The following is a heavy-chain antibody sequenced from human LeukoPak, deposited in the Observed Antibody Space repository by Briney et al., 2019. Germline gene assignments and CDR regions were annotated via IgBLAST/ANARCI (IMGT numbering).Heavy chain of an antibody. CDR3: AGASFYYGSGSYSEHKDY. CDR1: GGSFSGYY. Sequence: SETLSLTCAVYGGSFSGYYWSWIRQPPGKGLEWIGEINHSGSTNYNPSLKSRVTISVDTSKNQFSLKLSSVTAADTAVYYCAGASFYYGSGSYSEHKDYWGQGTLVTVSS. CDR2: INHSGST. J-gene: IGHJ4*02. D-gene: IGHD3-10*01. V-gene: IGHV4-34*01.